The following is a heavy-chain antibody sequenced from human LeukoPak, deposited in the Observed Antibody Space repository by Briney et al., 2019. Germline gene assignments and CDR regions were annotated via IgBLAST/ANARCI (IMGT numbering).Heavy chain of an antibody. J-gene: IGHJ4*03. CDR3: AKGPKISEPGYFDY. V-gene: IGHV4-34*01. Sequence: PSETLSLTCAAYGGSFSTYYWSWIRQSPGKGLEWIAEINHRGDTNYNPSVKSRVTISVDTSKNQFSLKVSSLTAADTAVYYCAKGPKISEPGYFDYWARGPWSPSPQ. CDR2: INHRGDT. D-gene: IGHD1-14*01. CDR1: GGSFSTYY.